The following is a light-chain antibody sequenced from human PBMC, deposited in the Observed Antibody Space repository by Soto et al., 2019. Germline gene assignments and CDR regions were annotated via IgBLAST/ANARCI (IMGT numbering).Light chain of an antibody. J-gene: IGLJ2*01. CDR1: SSDVGGYDY. V-gene: IGLV2-14*01. CDR2: EVI. CDR3: SSYTTSSALV. Sequence: QSVLTQSASVSGSPGQSITIPCTGTSSDVGGYDYVSWYQQHPGKVPKLIIYEVIKRPSGVSHRFSGSKSGNTASLTISGLQTEDDADYYCSSYTTSSALVFGGGTKVTVL.